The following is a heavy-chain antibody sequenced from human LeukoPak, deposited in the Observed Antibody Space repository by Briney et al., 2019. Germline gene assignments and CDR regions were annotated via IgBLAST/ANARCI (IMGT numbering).Heavy chain of an antibody. CDR2: IYPGDSDT. J-gene: IGHJ4*02. CDR3: ASRRTYGDYDYFDY. V-gene: IGHV5-51*01. CDR1: GYIFTSYW. D-gene: IGHD4-17*01. Sequence: GESLKISCKGSGYIFTSYWIGWVRQMPGKGLEWMGIIYPGDSDTRYSPSFQGQVTISADKSISTAYLQWSSLKASGTAMYYGASRRTYGDYDYFDYWGQGTLVTVSS.